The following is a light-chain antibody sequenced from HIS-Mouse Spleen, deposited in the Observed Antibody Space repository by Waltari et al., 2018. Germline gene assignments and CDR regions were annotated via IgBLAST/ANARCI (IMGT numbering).Light chain of an antibody. CDR2: EGR. CDR1: SSVVGSYNL. Sequence: QSALTQPASVSGSPGQSITISCTGTSSVVGSYNLVPWYQQHPGKAPKLMIYEGRKRPSGVSNRFSGSKSGNTASLTISGLQAEDEADYYCCSYAGSSTWVFGGGTKLTVL. V-gene: IGLV2-23*01. J-gene: IGLJ3*02. CDR3: CSYAGSSTWV.